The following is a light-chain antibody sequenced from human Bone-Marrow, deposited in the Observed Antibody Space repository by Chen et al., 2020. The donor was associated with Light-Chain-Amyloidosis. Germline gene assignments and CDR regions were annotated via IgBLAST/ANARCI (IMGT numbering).Light chain of an antibody. CDR3: QSADSSGTYEVI. Sequence: SYELTQPPSAPVSPVQTARITCSGDDLPTKYAYWYQQKPGQAPVLVIHRDTERPSGISERFSGSSSGTTATLTISGVQAEDEADYHCQSADSSGTYEVIFGGGTKLTVL. CDR1: DLPTKY. J-gene: IGLJ2*01. CDR2: RDT. V-gene: IGLV3-25*03.